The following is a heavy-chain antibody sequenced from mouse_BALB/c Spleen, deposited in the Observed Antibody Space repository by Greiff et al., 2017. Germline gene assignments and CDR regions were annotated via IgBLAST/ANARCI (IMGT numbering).Heavy chain of an antibody. CDR2: ISTYYGDA. J-gene: IGHJ3*01. Sequence: QVQLKESGAELVRPGVSVKISCKGSGYTFTDYAMHWVKQSHAKSLEWIGVISTYYGDASYNQKFKGKATMTVDKSSSTAYMELARLTSEDSAIYYCARSRRYDDGWFAYWGQGTLVTVSA. CDR3: ARSRRYDDGWFAY. V-gene: IGHV1S137*01. CDR1: GYTFTDYA. D-gene: IGHD2-14*01.